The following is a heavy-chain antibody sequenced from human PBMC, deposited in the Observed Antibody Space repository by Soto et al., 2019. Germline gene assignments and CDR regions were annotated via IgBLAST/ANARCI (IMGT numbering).Heavy chain of an antibody. CDR1: GFTFTSYA. D-gene: IGHD3-10*01. CDR3: ARGWFEELVSYFDY. Sequence: QVQLVQSGAEVKKPGASVKVSCRASGFTFTSYAISWVGQAPGQGLEWMGWISAYNDNTNYAQKLQGRVTMTTVTSKSTAYMELRSLRSDDTAVYYCARGWFEELVSYFDYWGQGTLVTVSS. J-gene: IGHJ4*02. CDR2: ISAYNDNT. V-gene: IGHV1-18*04.